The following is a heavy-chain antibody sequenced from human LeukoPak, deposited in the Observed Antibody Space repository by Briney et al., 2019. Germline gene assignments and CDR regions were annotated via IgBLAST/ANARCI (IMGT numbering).Heavy chain of an antibody. CDR3: ARSDSSSSIVLGSYYGMDV. V-gene: IGHV4-34*01. D-gene: IGHD6-6*01. CDR2: INHSGST. Sequence: SETLSLTCAVYGGSFSGYYWSWIRQPPGKGLEGIGEINHSGSTNYNQSLKSRVNISVDPSKNQFSLKLSSVTAADTAVYYCARSDSSSSIVLGSYYGMDVWGQGTTVAVSS. J-gene: IGHJ6*02. CDR1: GGSFSGYY.